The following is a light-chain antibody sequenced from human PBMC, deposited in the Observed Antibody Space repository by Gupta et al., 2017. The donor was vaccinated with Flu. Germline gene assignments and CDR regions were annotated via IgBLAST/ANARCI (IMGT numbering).Light chain of an antibody. Sequence: EIVMTQSPFSLSVAPGQTASISCRSSQSLLHSNGLTYFFWYVQKPGQPPQVLIYEVSKRVSGVPDRFSGSGSGTYFTLQISLVEAEDVGTYYCMHSLHFRTFGQGTKVEVK. CDR3: MHSLHFRT. V-gene: IGKV2D-29*01. CDR2: EVS. J-gene: IGKJ1*01. CDR1: QSLLHSNGLTY.